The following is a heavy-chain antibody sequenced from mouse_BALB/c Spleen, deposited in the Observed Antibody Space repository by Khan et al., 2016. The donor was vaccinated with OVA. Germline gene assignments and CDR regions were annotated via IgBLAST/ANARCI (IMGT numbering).Heavy chain of an antibody. D-gene: IGHD2-10*01. CDR3: ASAPYFSYTLDY. CDR1: GYIFTNYG. CDR2: INTYTGEP. J-gene: IGHJ4*01. V-gene: IGHV9-3-1*01. Sequence: QIQLVQSGPELKKPGETVKISCKASGYIFTNYGMNWVKQSPGKALKWMGWINTYTGEPTYADDFKGRFAFSLETSASTAYLQINNLKNEDTAIYFCASAPYFSYTLDYWGQGTSLTVSS.